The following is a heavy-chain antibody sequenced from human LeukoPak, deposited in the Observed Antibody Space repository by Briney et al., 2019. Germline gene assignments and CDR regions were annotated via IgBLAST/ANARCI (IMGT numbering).Heavy chain of an antibody. CDR2: INPNSGGT. J-gene: IGHJ3*02. CDR3: ARVPLYSPMGAFDI. V-gene: IGHV1-2*02. CDR1: GYTFTSYD. D-gene: IGHD2-15*01. Sequence: ASVKVSCKASGYTFTSYDINWVRQATRQGLEWMGWINPNSGGTNYAQKFQGRVTMTRDTSISTAYMELSRLRSDDTAVYYCARVPLYSPMGAFDIWGQGTMVTVSS.